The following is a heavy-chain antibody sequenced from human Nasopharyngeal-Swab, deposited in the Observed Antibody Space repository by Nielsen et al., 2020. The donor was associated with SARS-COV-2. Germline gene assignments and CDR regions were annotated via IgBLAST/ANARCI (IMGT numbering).Heavy chain of an antibody. CDR3: ARDYYYDSSGYLVGLDY. Sequence: ASVKVSCKASGYTFTSYGISWVRQAPGQGLEWMGWISAYNGNTNYAQKLQGRVTMTTDTSTSTAYMELRSLRSDDTAVYYCARDYYYDSSGYLVGLDYWGQGTLVTVS. J-gene: IGHJ4*02. D-gene: IGHD3-22*01. V-gene: IGHV1-18*01. CDR1: GYTFTSYG. CDR2: ISAYNGNT.